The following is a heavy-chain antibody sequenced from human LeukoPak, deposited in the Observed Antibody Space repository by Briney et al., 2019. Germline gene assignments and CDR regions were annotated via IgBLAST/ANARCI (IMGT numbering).Heavy chain of an antibody. CDR1: GIIFSNYW. V-gene: IGHV3-74*01. J-gene: IGHJ4*02. D-gene: IGHD5-18*01. Sequence: GGSLRLSCAASGIIFSNYWMHWVRQAPGKGLDWVSRINRDGSSIIYADSVKGRFTISRDNAKNSVYLQMNSLRAEDTSVYYCAVGGAYSYGSFDSWGQGTLVTVSS. CDR3: AVGGAYSYGSFDS. CDR2: INRDGSSI.